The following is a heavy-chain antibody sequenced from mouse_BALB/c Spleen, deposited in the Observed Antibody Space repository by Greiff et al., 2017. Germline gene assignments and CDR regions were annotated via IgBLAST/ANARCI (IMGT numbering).Heavy chain of an antibody. CDR1: GYTFTSYW. V-gene: IGHV1-69*02. J-gene: IGHJ2*01. D-gene: IGHD1-1*01. Sequence: QVQLQQSGAELVKPGAPVKLSCKASGYTFTSYWMNWVKQRPGRGLEWIGRIDPSDSETHYNQKFKDKATLTVDKSSSTAYIQLSSLTSEDSAVYYCARSGYYGSSPYYFDYWGQGTTLTVSS. CDR3: ARSGYYGSSPYYFDY. CDR2: IDPSDSET.